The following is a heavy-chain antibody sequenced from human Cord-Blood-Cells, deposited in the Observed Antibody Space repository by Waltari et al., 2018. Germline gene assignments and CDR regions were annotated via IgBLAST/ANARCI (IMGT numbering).Heavy chain of an antibody. CDR3: ARDCDTAMDY. J-gene: IGHJ4*02. CDR1: GGSVSSGSYY. V-gene: IGHV4-61*01. Sequence: QVQLQESGPGLVKPSETLSLTCTVSGGSVSSGSYYWSWIRQPPGKGLEWIGYIYYSGSTNYNPSLKSRVTISVDTSKNQFSPKLSSVTAADTAVYYCARDCDTAMDYWGQGTLVTVSS. CDR2: IYYSGST. D-gene: IGHD5-18*01.